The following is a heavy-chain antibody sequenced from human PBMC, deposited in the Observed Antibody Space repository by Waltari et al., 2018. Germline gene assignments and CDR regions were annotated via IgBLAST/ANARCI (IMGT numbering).Heavy chain of an antibody. CDR1: GFTFDDYA. CDR2: ISCNSGSI. CDR3: AKALYATPRYMDV. Sequence: EVQLVESGGGLVQPGRSLRLSCAASGFTFDDYAMHWVRQAPGKGLEGVSGISCNSGSIGYADSLKGRCTISRDNAKNSLYLQMNSLRAEDTALYYCAKALYATPRYMDVWGKGTTVTVSS. V-gene: IGHV3-9*01. D-gene: IGHD2-8*01. J-gene: IGHJ6*03.